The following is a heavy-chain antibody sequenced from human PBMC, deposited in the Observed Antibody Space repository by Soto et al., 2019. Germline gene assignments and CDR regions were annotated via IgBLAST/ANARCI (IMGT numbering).Heavy chain of an antibody. J-gene: IGHJ4*02. V-gene: IGHV4-34*01. CDR1: GGSFSGYY. Sequence: QVRLQQWGAGLLKPSETLSLTCAVYGGSFSGYYWSWIRQPPGKGLEWIGEINHSGSTNYNPSLKSRVTISVDTSKNQFSLKLSSVTAADTAVYYCARRGGGSCYAYWGQGTLVTVSS. D-gene: IGHD2-15*01. CDR2: INHSGST. CDR3: ARRGGGSCYAY.